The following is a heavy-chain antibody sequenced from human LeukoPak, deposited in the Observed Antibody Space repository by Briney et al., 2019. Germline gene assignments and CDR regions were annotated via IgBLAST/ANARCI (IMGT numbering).Heavy chain of an antibody. CDR3: ATFLGATFFDH. CDR1: GFTFSSYW. J-gene: IGHJ4*02. V-gene: IGHV3-7*01. Sequence: GGSLRLSCAASGFTFSSYWMSWVRQAPGMGLQWVANIKQDGSVKTYVDSVKGRFTISRDNAKNSLHLQMNSLRGEDTAVYYCATFLGATFFDHWGQGTLVSVSS. D-gene: IGHD1-26*01. CDR2: IKQDGSVK.